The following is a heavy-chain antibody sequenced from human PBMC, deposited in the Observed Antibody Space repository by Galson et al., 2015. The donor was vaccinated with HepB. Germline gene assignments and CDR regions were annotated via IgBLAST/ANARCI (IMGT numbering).Heavy chain of an antibody. CDR2: ISYDGSNK. Sequence: SLRLSCAASGFTFSSYGMHWVRQAPGKGLEWVAVISYDGSNKYHADSVKGRFTISRDNSKNTLYLQMNSLRAEDTAVYYCAKDQFNYSWFLAEAWGQGTLVTVSS. D-gene: IGHD4-11*01. J-gene: IGHJ5*02. CDR3: AKDQFNYSWFLAEA. V-gene: IGHV3-30*18. CDR1: GFTFSSYG.